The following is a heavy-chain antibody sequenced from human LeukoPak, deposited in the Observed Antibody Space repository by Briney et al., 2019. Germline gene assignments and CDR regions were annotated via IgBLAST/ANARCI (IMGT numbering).Heavy chain of an antibody. CDR3: ARDSGGFWSGSGAFDI. V-gene: IGHV4-59*01. CDR1: GGSISSYY. Sequence: SETLSLTCTVSGGSISSYYWSWIRQPPGKGLEWIGYIYYSGSTNYNPSLKSRVTISVDTSKNQFSLKLSSVTAADTAVYYCARDSGGFWSGSGAFDIWGQGTMVTVSS. CDR2: IYYSGST. D-gene: IGHD3-3*01. J-gene: IGHJ3*02.